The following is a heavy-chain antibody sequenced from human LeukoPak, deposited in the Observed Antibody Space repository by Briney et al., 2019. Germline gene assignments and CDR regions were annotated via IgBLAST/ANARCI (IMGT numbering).Heavy chain of an antibody. CDR1: GFPLSSYG. CDR2: IWSVGGAE. V-gene: IGHV3-33*01. D-gene: IGHD3-22*01. CDR3: ALGDTSGYYYFQH. J-gene: IGHJ1*01. Sequence: GRSLRLSCVASGFPLSSYGMHWVRQAPGKGLEWVAVIWSVGGAEYYADSVKGRFTISRDNSKNTLYLQMNSLRAEDTAVYYCALGDTSGYYYFQHWGQGTLVTVSS.